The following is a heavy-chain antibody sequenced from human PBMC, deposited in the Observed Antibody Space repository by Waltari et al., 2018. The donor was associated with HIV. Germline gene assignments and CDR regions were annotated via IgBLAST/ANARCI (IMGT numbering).Heavy chain of an antibody. CDR2: ISSDGGST. Sequence: EVQLVESGGGLVQPGGSLRLSCAASGFTFSSYAMHWVRQAPGKGLEYVSAISSDGGSTYYANSVKGRFTISRDNSKNTLYLQMGSLRAEDMAVYCCARIGRGSSKDYWGQGTLVTVSS. V-gene: IGHV3-64*01. D-gene: IGHD1-26*01. CDR3: ARIGRGSSKDY. J-gene: IGHJ4*02. CDR1: GFTFSSYA.